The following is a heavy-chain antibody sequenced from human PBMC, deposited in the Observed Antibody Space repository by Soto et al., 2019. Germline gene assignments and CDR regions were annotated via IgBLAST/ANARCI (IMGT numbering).Heavy chain of an antibody. CDR2: FDPEDGET. CDR3: ATDPPKPIVVPTRAGGYGMDV. Sequence: QVQLVQSGAEVQKPGASVKVSCKVSGYTLTELSMHWVRQAPGKGLEWMGGFDPEDGETIYAQKFQGRVTRTEDTSTDTAYMELSSLRSEDTAVYYCATDPPKPIVVPTRAGGYGMDVWGQGTTVTVSS. CDR1: GYTLTELS. J-gene: IGHJ6*02. D-gene: IGHD2-2*01. V-gene: IGHV1-24*01.